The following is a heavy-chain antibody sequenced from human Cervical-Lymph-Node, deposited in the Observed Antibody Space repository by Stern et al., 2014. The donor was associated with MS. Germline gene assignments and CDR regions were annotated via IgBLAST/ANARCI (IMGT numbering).Heavy chain of an antibody. J-gene: IGHJ4*02. CDR3: ARVSYDFWSGYYVFDY. Sequence: QVQLQESGPGLVKPSQTLSLTCTVSGGSISSGGYYWSWIRQHPGKGLEWIGYIYYSGSTYYNPYLKSRVTISVDTSKNQFSLKLSSVTAADTAVYYCARVSYDFWSGYYVFDYWGQGTLVTVSS. CDR1: GGSISSGGYY. V-gene: IGHV4-31*03. D-gene: IGHD3-3*01. CDR2: IYYSGST.